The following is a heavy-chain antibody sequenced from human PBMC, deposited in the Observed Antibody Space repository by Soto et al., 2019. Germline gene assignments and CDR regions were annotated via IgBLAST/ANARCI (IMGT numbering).Heavy chain of an antibody. CDR3: ARDHLILPAHDFFYGSDI. J-gene: IGHJ6*02. Sequence: GGSLRLSCEVSGFIFSMYSMSWVRQTPGKGLEWVAKIPQDGVDGHYADAVKGRFTISRDNGKNSLYLQMNNLRAEDTAVYYCARDHLILPAHDFFYGSDIWGRGATVTVSS. CDR2: IPQDGVDG. D-gene: IGHD2-21*02. CDR1: GFIFSMYS. V-gene: IGHV3-7*03.